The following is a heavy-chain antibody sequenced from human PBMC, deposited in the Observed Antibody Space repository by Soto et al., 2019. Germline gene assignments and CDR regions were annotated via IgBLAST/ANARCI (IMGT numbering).Heavy chain of an antibody. CDR2: ISSDGTTT. D-gene: IGHD2-8*01. CDR1: GFTFSKYW. J-gene: IGHJ4*02. CDR3: AIQDCTNDVCLETAVTVGGALEY. V-gene: IGHV3-74*01. Sequence: EVQLVESGGGLVQPGKALRLSCAASGFTFSKYWIHWVRQAPGKGPVWVSYISSDGTTTDYADSVKGRFTISRDNAKNTLYLQMDSLRAEDTAAYYCAIQDCTNDVCLETAVTVGGALEYWGQGAQVTDSS.